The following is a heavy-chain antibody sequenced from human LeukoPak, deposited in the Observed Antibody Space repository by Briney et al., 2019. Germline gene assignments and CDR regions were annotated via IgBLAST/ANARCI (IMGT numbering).Heavy chain of an antibody. D-gene: IGHD1-26*01. CDR2: INPSGGST. Sequence: ASVKVSCKASGYTFTSYYMHWVRQAPGQGLEWMGIINPSGGSTSYAQKFQGRVTMTRDMSTSTAYMELSSLRSEDTAVYYCARTIFPGRHGSYYPGLGDWFDPWGQGTLVTVSS. J-gene: IGHJ5*02. V-gene: IGHV1-46*01. CDR1: GYTFTSYY. CDR3: ARTIFPGRHGSYYPGLGDWFDP.